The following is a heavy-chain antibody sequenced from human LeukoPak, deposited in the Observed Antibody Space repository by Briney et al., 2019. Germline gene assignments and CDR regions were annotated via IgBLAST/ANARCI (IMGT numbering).Heavy chain of an antibody. CDR3: ARAITGTTVYGYPYYFDY. CDR2: IYHSGST. D-gene: IGHD1-7*01. CDR1: GGSISSSNW. Sequence: SGTLSLTCAVSGGSISSSNWWSWVRQPPGKGLEWIGEIYHSGSTNYNPSLKSRVTISVDTSKNQFSLKLSSVTAADTAVYYCARAITGTTVYGYPYYFDYWGQGTLVTVSS. V-gene: IGHV4-4*02. J-gene: IGHJ4*02.